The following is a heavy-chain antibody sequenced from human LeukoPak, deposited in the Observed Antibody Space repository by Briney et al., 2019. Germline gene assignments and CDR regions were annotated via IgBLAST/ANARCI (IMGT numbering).Heavy chain of an antibody. J-gene: IGHJ4*02. V-gene: IGHV5-51*01. D-gene: IGHD3-10*01. Sequence: GESLKISCGGSGYIFANYWIAWVRQTPGKGLEWMGIIYPGDADTKYSPSFQGQVTISADKSISTAYLHWSSLKASDTAIYYCASAIGDYSYFDYWGQGTLVTVSS. CDR3: ASAIGDYSYFDY. CDR2: IYPGDADT. CDR1: GYIFANYW.